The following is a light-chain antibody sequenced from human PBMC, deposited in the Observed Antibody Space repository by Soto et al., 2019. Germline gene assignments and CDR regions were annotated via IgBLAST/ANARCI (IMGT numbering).Light chain of an antibody. CDR1: SSDVGKYDR. CDR2: EVT. CDR3: SSYISTSRYV. Sequence: QSVLTQPPSVSGSPGQSVTISCTGTSSDVGKYDRVSWYQQPPGTAPKLIIYEVTNRPSGVPARFSGSKSGNTASLTISGLQAEDEADYYCSSYISTSRYVFGDGTKVTVL. V-gene: IGLV2-18*02. J-gene: IGLJ1*01.